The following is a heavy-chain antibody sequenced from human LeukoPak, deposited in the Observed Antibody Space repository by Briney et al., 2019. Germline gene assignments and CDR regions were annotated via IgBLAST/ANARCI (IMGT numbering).Heavy chain of an antibody. CDR1: GGSISSYY. J-gene: IGHJ3*02. CDR3: ARYDSSGYYSDAFDI. V-gene: IGHV4-59*01. D-gene: IGHD3-22*01. Sequence: SGTLSLTCTVSGGSISSYYWNWIRQPPGKGLEWIGYIYYSGSTNYNPSLKSRVTISVDTSKNQFSLKLSSVTAADTAVYYCARYDSSGYYSDAFDIWGQGTMVTVSS. CDR2: IYYSGST.